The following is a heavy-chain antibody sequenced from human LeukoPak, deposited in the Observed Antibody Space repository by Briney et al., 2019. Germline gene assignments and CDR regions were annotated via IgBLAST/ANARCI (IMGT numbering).Heavy chain of an antibody. CDR2: ISAYNGNT. J-gene: IGHJ4*02. CDR3: ARENYYDSSGYYYYLGIDY. CDR1: GYTFTSYG. D-gene: IGHD3-22*01. V-gene: IGHV1-18*01. Sequence: GASVKVSCKASGYTFTSYGISWVRQAPGQGLEWMGWISAYNGNTNYAQKLQGRVTMTTDTSTSTAYMELRSLRSDDTAVYYCARENYYDSSGYYYYLGIDYWGQGTLVTVSS.